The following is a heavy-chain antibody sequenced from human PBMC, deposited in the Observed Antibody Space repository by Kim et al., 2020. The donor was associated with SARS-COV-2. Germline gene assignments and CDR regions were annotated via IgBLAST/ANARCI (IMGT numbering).Heavy chain of an antibody. D-gene: IGHD3-10*01. CDR2: IWYDGSNK. V-gene: IGHV3-33*06. CDR3: AKDQGFGDIYYYYGMDV. CDR1: GFTFSSYG. J-gene: IGHJ6*02. Sequence: GGSLRLSCAASGFTFSSYGMHWVRQAPGKGLEWVAVIWYDGSNKYYADSVKGRFTISRDNSKNTLYLQMNSLRAEDTAVYYCAKDQGFGDIYYYYGMDVWGQGTTVTVSS.